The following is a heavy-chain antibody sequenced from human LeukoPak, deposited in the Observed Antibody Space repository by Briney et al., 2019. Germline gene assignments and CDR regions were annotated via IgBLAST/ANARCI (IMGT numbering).Heavy chain of an antibody. Sequence: ASVKVSCKASGYTFTSHGISWVRQAPGQGLEWMGWISAYNGNTNYAQRLQGRVTMTTDTSTSTAYMELRSLRSDDTAVYYCAREGAVAGNGRAFDIWGQGTMVTVSS. D-gene: IGHD6-19*01. CDR3: AREGAVAGNGRAFDI. J-gene: IGHJ3*02. CDR2: ISAYNGNT. CDR1: GYTFTSHG. V-gene: IGHV1-18*01.